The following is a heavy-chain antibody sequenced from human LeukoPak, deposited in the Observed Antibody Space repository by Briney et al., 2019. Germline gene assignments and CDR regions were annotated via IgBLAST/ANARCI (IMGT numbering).Heavy chain of an antibody. CDR2: ISGSGGST. Sequence: GGSLRLSCAASGLTFSNAWMSWVRQAPGKGLEWVSAISGSGGSTYYADSVKGRFTISRDNSKNTLYLQMNSLRAEDTAVYYCAKDLRPGSTYYYDSSGYSDYWGQGTLVTVSS. D-gene: IGHD3-22*01. CDR3: AKDLRPGSTYYYDSSGYSDY. CDR1: GLTFSNAW. J-gene: IGHJ4*02. V-gene: IGHV3-23*01.